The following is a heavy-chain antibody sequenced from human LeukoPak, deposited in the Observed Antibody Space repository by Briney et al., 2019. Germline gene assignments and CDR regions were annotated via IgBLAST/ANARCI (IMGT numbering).Heavy chain of an antibody. CDR1: GYTFTGYY. Sequence: ASVKVSCKASGYTFTGYYMHWVRQAPGQGLEWMGRINPNSGGTNYAQKFQGRVTMTRDTSISTAYMELSRLRSDDTAVYYCAREGNGRWLVFFDYWGQGTLVTVSS. V-gene: IGHV1-2*06. CDR3: AREGNGRWLVFFDY. D-gene: IGHD6-19*01. CDR2: INPNSGGT. J-gene: IGHJ4*02.